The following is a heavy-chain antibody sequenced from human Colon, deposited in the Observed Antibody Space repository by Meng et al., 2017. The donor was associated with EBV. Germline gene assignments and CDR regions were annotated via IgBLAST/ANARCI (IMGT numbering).Heavy chain of an antibody. CDR2: ISGSGGST. Sequence: EVQLVESGGGLVQPGGSLRLSCAASGFTFGNYAMSWVRQAPGKGLEWVSAISGSGGSTYYADSVKGRFTISRDNSKNTLYVQMNSLRAEDTALYYCAKGGVYSTSWGDYWGQGTLVTVSS. V-gene: IGHV3-23*04. CDR3: AKGGVYSTSWGDY. D-gene: IGHD6-6*01. CDR1: GFTFGNYA. J-gene: IGHJ4*02.